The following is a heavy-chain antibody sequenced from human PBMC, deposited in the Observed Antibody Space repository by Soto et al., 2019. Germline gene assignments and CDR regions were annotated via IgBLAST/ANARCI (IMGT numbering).Heavy chain of an antibody. CDR2: ISAYNGHT. V-gene: IGHV1-18*04. J-gene: IGHJ4*02. Sequence: QVQLVQSGAEVKTPGASVKVSCKTSGFPFTSYGITWVRQAPGKGLEWMGWISAYNGHTDYAQNIQGRVTMTTDTSTTTAYMEWRSLRSDDTAVYYCARDQTTRWELRPPGYWGQGTLVTVSS. CDR3: ARDQTTRWELRPPGY. D-gene: IGHD1-26*01. CDR1: GFPFTSYG.